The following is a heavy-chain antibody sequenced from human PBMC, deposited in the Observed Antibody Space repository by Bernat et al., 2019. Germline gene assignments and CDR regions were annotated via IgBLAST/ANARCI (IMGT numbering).Heavy chain of an antibody. CDR3: ARQKLGGYNFWGINYYDY. J-gene: IGHJ4*02. D-gene: IGHD5-24*01. CDR2: IYSGGST. Sequence: EVQLVESGGGLVQPGGSLRLSCAASGFTVSSNYMSWVRQAPGKGLEWVSVIYSGGSTYYADSVKGRFTISRDNSKNTLYLQMNSLRAEDTAVYYCARQKLGGYNFWGINYYDYWGQGTLVTVSS. CDR1: GFTVSSNY. V-gene: IGHV3-66*04.